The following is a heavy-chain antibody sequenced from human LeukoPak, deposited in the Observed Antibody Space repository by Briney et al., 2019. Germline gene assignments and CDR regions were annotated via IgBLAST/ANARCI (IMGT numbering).Heavy chain of an antibody. CDR3: AKSDWFDP. CDR2: SKYDGSTA. J-gene: IGHJ5*02. Sequence: PGGSLRLSCETSGFTLKNYWMSWLRRAPGKGLGWVSRSKYDGSTAMYAESVKGRFTISRDNARGTLHLQMNSLRVDDTAVYYCAKSDWFDPCGRGILVTVSS. V-gene: IGHV3-74*03. CDR1: GFTLKNYW.